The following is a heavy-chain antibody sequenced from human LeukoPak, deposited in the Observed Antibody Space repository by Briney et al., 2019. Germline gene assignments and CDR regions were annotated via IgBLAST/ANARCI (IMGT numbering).Heavy chain of an antibody. CDR3: SRRGGLYYYCYMDV. D-gene: IGHD3-10*01. V-gene: IGHV4-34*01. Sequence: SETLSLTCAVYGGSFSDYYWSWIRQPPGKGLEWIGEISHSGSTNYNPSLKSRVTISVDTSKNQFSLKLSSVTAADTAVYYCSRRGGLYYYCYMDVWGKGTTVTISS. CDR1: GGSFSDYY. J-gene: IGHJ6*03. CDR2: ISHSGST.